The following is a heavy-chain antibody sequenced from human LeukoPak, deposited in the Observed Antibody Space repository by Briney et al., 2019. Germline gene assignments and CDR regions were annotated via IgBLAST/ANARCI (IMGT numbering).Heavy chain of an antibody. J-gene: IGHJ4*02. CDR1: GFTFSSYE. CDR2: ISASGSTI. Sequence: GGSLRLSCAASGFTFSSYEMNWVRQAPGEGLEWVSYISASGSTILYADSVKGRFTISRDNAKHSLYLQMNSLRDDDTAVYYCARVNMVGATHFDYWGQGTLVTVSS. V-gene: IGHV3-48*03. D-gene: IGHD1-26*01. CDR3: ARVNMVGATHFDY.